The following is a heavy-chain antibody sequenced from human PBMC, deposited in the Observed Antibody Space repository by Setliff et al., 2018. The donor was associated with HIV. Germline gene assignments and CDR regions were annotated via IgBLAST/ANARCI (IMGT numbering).Heavy chain of an antibody. V-gene: IGHV1-69*13. CDR2: IIPVFGIT. CDR1: GGTFSSHG. J-gene: IGHJ5*02. Sequence: GASVKVSCKASGGTFSSHGVSWVRQAPGQGLEWMGGIIPVFGITNYAQNFTGRVTIVADESKRPAYMELSGLRSEDTAVYFCARATVVVVITTTTYNWFDPWGQGTLVTVSS. CDR3: ARATVVVVITTTTYNWFDP. D-gene: IGHD3-22*01.